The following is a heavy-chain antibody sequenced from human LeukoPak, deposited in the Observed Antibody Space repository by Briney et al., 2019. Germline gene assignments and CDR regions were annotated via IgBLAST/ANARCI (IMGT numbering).Heavy chain of an antibody. Sequence: GGSLRLSCAASGFTFSSYAMSWVRQAPGKGLKWVSTMLGSGATTYYADSMRGRFTISRDNSKNTLYLQMNSLRAEDTAVYYCAKRGDYFSSGSYYPFDYWGQGTLVTVSS. CDR2: MLGSGATT. CDR3: AKRGDYFSSGSYYPFDY. D-gene: IGHD3-10*01. CDR1: GFTFSSYA. V-gene: IGHV3-23*01. J-gene: IGHJ4*02.